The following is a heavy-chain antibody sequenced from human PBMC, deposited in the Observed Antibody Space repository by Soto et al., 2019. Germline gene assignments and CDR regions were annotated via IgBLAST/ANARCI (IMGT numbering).Heavy chain of an antibody. V-gene: IGHV4-59*01. CDR3: TRGGSGYSGPWAAY. D-gene: IGHD5-12*01. J-gene: IGHJ4*02. CDR2: ISHSGST. Sequence: QVQLQESGPGLVKPSETLSLTCSVSGDSIRSYYWSWFRQPPGKGLEWIGYISHSGSTKYNPSLKSRGTISMDTSRNQFSLRMTSVTSADTAFYYCTRGGSGYSGPWAAYWGQGTLVTVSS. CDR1: GDSIRSYY.